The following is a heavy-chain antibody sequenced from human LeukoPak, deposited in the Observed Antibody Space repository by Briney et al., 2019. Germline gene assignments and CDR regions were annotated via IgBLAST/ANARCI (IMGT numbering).Heavy chain of an antibody. J-gene: IGHJ4*02. CDR2: LYTGDSDT. CDR3: ARHSLGVVGATGERDY. D-gene: IGHD1-26*01. Sequence: EESPNIGRKRSGYSFTSYWIGRVRHIPVKVMAWQGILYTGDSDTRYSPSSQGNITIAADKSISTAYLQWSSLKAADNAMYYCARHSLGVVGATGERDYWGQGTLVTVSS. V-gene: IGHV5-51*01. CDR1: GYSFTSYW.